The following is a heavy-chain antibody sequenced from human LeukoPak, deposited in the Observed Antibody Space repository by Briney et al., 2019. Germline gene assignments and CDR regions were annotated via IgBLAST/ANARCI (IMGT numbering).Heavy chain of an antibody. V-gene: IGHV4-59*01. Sequence: SETLSLTCIVPGGSISRYYWSWIRQPPGKGLEWIGYIYDSGSTNHNPSLKSRVTISVDTSKNQFSLKLSSVTAGDTAVYYCASRLRYFDGLAFDIWGQGTLVTVSS. J-gene: IGHJ3*02. CDR1: GGSISRYY. D-gene: IGHD3-9*01. CDR3: ASRLRYFDGLAFDI. CDR2: IYDSGST.